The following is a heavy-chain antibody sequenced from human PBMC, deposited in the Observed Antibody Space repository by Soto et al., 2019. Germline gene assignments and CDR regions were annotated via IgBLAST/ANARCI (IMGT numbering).Heavy chain of an antibody. D-gene: IGHD2-8*02. Sequence: HEHLVQSGAEVKRPGASLKVSCKASGYSFTGYYIHWVRQAPGQGLEWMGWINPDSGATNYAQNFQGRVTLTSDTSISTASMDLTSLTSDDTAVYYCARGDYGTGGYPFPYVAYWGQGNLVIVSS. J-gene: IGHJ4*02. CDR1: GYSFTGYY. CDR2: INPDSGAT. CDR3: ARGDYGTGGYPFPYVAY. V-gene: IGHV1-2*02.